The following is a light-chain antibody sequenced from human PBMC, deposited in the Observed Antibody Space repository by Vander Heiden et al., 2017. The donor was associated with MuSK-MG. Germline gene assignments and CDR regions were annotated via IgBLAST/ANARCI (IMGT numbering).Light chain of an antibody. J-gene: IGLJ2*01. CDR2: QDS. Sequence: SSELTQPPSLSVSPGQTASITCSGDTLGDKYLCWYQQKPGQSPVMVIYQDSKRPSGIPERFSGSSSGNTATLTISGTQAMDEADYYCQAWDSSTARAVVFGGGTKLTVL. CDR1: TLGDKY. V-gene: IGLV3-1*01. CDR3: QAWDSSTARAVV.